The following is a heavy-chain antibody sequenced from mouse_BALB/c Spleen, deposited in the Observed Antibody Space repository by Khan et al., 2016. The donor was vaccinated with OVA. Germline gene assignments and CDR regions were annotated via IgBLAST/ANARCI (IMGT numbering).Heavy chain of an antibody. CDR1: GFTFSNYA. J-gene: IGHJ3*01. CDR2: ISSGGTT. Sequence: EVELVESGGDLVKPGGSLKLSCAASGFTFSNYAMSWVRQTPEKRLEWVASISSGGTTYFPDSVKGRFTISRDNGRNILYLQMSSLRSEDTAMYYCARDYWFTYWGQGTLVTASA. CDR3: ARDYWFTY. V-gene: IGHV5-6-5*01.